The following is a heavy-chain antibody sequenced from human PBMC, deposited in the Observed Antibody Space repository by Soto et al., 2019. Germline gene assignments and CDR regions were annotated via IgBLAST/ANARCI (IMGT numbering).Heavy chain of an antibody. Sequence: PGGSLRLSCNASGFTVSSTYMSWVRQAPGMGLAWVAVIESGGSTRYADSVKGRFTISRDIPKNMIYLQLHTLRAEDTALYYCAKDLRPLRLLHYYFYGLDVWAQGTTVTVSS. V-gene: IGHV3-53*01. J-gene: IGHJ6*02. CDR3: AKDLRPLRLLHYYFYGLDV. D-gene: IGHD2-15*01. CDR1: GFTVSSTY. CDR2: IESGGST.